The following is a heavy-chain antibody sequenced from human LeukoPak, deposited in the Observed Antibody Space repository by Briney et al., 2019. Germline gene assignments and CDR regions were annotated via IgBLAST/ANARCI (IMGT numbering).Heavy chain of an antibody. V-gene: IGHV1-69*05. CDR2: IIPIFGTT. D-gene: IGHD2-2*02. CDR3: ARWAGFCTTNNCYNPFDY. J-gene: IGHJ4*02. CDR1: GGTFSSYT. Sequence: SVKVSCKASGGTFSSYTISWVRQAPGQGLEWMGGIIPIFGTTTYAQKFQGRVTVITDASTSTVYMELSSLRSEDTAVYYCARWAGFCTTNNCYNPFDYWGQGTLVTVSS.